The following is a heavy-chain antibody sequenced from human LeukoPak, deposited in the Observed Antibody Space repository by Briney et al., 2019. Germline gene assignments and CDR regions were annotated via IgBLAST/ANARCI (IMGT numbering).Heavy chain of an antibody. J-gene: IGHJ6*02. CDR1: GDSISSYY. CDR3: ARDTSLPITLYGMDV. D-gene: IGHD3-10*01. Sequence: SETLSLTCTVSGDSISSYYWTWIRQPPGKGLEWIGYIYYSGSTNYNPSLKSRVTISVDTSKNQFSLRLNSVTAADTAVYYCARDTSLPITLYGMDVWGQGTTVTVSS. CDR2: IYYSGST. V-gene: IGHV4-59*01.